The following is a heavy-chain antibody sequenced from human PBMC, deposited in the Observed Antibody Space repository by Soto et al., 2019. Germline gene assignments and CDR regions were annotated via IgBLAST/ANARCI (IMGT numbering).Heavy chain of an antibody. V-gene: IGHV4-31*11. CDR3: ATTGSGVAWRWFDP. CDR1: GDSISSGAYY. CDR2: IYYRGST. J-gene: IGHJ5*02. Sequence: SETLSLTCAVYGDSISSGAYYWSWIRQHPGKGLEWIGYIYYRGSTYYNPSLKSRVTISVDTSKNQFSLKLSSVTAADTAVYYCATTGSGVAWRWFDPWGQGTQVTVSS. D-gene: IGHD2-15*01.